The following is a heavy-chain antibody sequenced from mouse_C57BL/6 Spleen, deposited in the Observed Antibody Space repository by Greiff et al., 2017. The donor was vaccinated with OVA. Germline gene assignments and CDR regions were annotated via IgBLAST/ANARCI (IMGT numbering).Heavy chain of an antibody. J-gene: IGHJ2*01. CDR2: IYPGNSDT. D-gene: IGHD2-4*01. CDR3: TRCRESYDYGGDYFDD. V-gene: IGHV1-5*01. CDR1: GYTFTSYW. Sequence: VQLQQSGTVLARPGASVKMSCKTSGYTFTSYWMHWVKQRPGQGLEWIGDIYPGNSDTSYNQKFKGKAKLTAVTAASTAYMELLSLTNEDSAVYYCTRCRESYDYGGDYFDDWGQGTTLTVSS.